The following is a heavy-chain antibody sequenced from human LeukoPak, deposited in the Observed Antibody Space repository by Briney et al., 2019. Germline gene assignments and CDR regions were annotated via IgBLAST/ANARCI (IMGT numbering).Heavy chain of an antibody. V-gene: IGHV3-53*01. CDR2: IYSGGST. J-gene: IGHJ4*02. D-gene: IGHD3-22*01. CDR3: ARGKWLFFDY. Sequence: GGSLRSSCAASGFTVSSNYMSWVRQAPGKGLEWVSVIYSGGSTYYADSVKGRFTISRDNSKNTLYLQMNSLRAEDTAVYYCARGKWLFFDYWGQGTLVTVSS. CDR1: GFTVSSNY.